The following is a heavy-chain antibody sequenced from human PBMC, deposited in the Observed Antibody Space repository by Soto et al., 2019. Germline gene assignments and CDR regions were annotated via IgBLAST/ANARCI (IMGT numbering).Heavy chain of an antibody. CDR1: GGTFNTYT. CDR3: AITYFRDNSCPRDFDF. D-gene: IGHD2-21*01. J-gene: IGHJ4*02. Sequence: QVQVVQSGAEVKKPESSVKVSCKPSGGTFNTYTVNWVRLAPGHGLEWMGRFIPILDMANYAQKFQDRVTRTADSSTFTAYMELNSLTSDDTAGYYCAITYFRDNSCPRDFDFWGPGTRVTVSS. V-gene: IGHV1-69*02. CDR2: FIPILDMA.